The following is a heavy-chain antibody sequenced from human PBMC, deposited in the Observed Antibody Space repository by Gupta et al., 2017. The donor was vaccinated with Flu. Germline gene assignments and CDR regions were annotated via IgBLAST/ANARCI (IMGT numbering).Heavy chain of an antibody. D-gene: IGHD6-19*01. Sequence: WVRQPPGKGLGWIGSIYYIWNTYYNPSLKSRVTISVDTSKNQFSLKLSSVTAADTAVYYCARHVSSGDQFDPWGQGTLVTVSS. J-gene: IGHJ5*02. V-gene: IGHV4-39*01. CDR2: IYYIWNT. CDR3: ARHVSSGDQFDP.